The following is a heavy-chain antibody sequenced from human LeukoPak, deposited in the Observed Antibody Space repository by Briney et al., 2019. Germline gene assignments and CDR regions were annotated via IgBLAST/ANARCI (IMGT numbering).Heavy chain of an antibody. CDR1: GYSISSGHY. CDR3: ARRITGQGPDI. CDR2: ISHSVIT. V-gene: IGHV4-38-2*02. D-gene: IGHD1-20*01. J-gene: IGHJ3*02. Sequence: SETLSLTCTVSGYSISSGHYWGWFRQPPGKGLEWVASISHSVITYYNPSLKSRLTISVDTSKNQFSLNLTPVTAADTAVYYCARRITGQGPDIWGLGTMVTVSS.